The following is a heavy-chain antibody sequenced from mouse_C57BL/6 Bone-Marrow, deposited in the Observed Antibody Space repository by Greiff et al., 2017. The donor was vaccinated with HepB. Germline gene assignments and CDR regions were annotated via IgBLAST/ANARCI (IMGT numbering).Heavy chain of an antibody. CDR3: AIYYDYDFAY. V-gene: IGHV1-81*01. CDR2: IYPRSGNT. J-gene: IGHJ3*01. D-gene: IGHD2-4*01. CDR1: GYTFTSYG. Sequence: VQLQQSGAALARPGASVNLSCKASGYTFTSYGISWVKQRTGQGLEWIGEIYPRSGNTYYNEKFKGKATLTADKSSSTAYMELRSLTSEDSAVYFCAIYYDYDFAYWGQGTLVPVSA.